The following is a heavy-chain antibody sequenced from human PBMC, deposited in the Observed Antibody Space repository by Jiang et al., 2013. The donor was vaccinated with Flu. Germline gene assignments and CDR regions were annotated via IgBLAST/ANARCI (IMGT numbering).Heavy chain of an antibody. V-gene: IGHV4-34*01. Sequence: LLKPSETLSLTCAVYGGSFSGYYWSWIRQPPGKGLEWIGEINHSGSTNYNPSLKSRVTISVDTSKNQFSLKLSSVTAADTAVYYCARGPWYYYDSSGYYYVHYYGMDVWGQGTTVTVSS. CDR2: INHSGST. CDR1: GGSFSGYY. D-gene: IGHD3-22*01. J-gene: IGHJ6*02. CDR3: ARGPWYYYDSSGYYYVHYYGMDV.